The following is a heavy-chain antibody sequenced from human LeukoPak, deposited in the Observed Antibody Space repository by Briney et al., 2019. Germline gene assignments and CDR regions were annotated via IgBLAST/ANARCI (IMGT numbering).Heavy chain of an antibody. CDR1: GFTVSSNY. V-gene: IGHV3-53*01. D-gene: IGHD5-18*01. Sequence: GGSLRLSCAASGFTVSSNYMSWVRQAPGKGLEWASVIYSAGTTYYADSVKGRFTISRDNSENTLYLQMNSLRAEDTAVYYCARGSLGTAMVHDCWGQGTLVTVSS. CDR2: IYSAGTT. J-gene: IGHJ4*02. CDR3: ARGSLGTAMVHDC.